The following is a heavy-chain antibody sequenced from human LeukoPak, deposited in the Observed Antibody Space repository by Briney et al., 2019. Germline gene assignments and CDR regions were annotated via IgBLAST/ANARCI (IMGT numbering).Heavy chain of an antibody. CDR3: AKDRYSTSWYYFDY. V-gene: IGHV3-21*01. D-gene: IGHD6-13*01. J-gene: IGHJ4*02. CDR2: ISPSSSYI. CDR1: GFAISDYT. Sequence: GGSLRLSCAASGFAISDYTINWVRQAPGKGLEWVSSISPSSSYIYYADSVKGRFTISRDNAKKSLYLQMSSLRAEDTAAYYCAKDRYSTSWYYFDYWGQGSLVTVST.